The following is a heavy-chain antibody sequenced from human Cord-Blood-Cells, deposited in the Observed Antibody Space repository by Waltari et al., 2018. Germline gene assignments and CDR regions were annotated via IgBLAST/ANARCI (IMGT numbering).Heavy chain of an antibody. V-gene: IGHV4-4*07. CDR1: GGSFSSYY. Sequence: QVQLQESGPGLVKPSETLSLTCTVSGGSFSSYYWSWIRQPAGKGLEWLGRIYTSGITTYSPTVKSRVTMSVDTSKNQFSLKLSSVTAADTAVYYCARDAYSSSWYGIHWYFDLWGRGTLVTVSS. D-gene: IGHD6-13*01. CDR2: IYTSGIT. CDR3: ARDAYSSSWYGIHWYFDL. J-gene: IGHJ2*01.